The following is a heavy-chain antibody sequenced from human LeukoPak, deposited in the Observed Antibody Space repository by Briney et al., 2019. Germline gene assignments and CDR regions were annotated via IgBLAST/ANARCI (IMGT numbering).Heavy chain of an antibody. CDR1: GGSISSSSYY. CDR3: ASQYCSGGSCLFDP. CDR2: IYYSGST. J-gene: IGHJ5*02. Sequence: KTSETLSLTCTVSGGSISSSSYYWGWIRQPPGKGLEWIGSIYYSGSTYYNPSLKSRVTISVDTSKNQFSLKLSSVTAADTAVYYCASQYCSGGSCLFDPWGQGTLVTVSS. D-gene: IGHD2-15*01. V-gene: IGHV4-39*01.